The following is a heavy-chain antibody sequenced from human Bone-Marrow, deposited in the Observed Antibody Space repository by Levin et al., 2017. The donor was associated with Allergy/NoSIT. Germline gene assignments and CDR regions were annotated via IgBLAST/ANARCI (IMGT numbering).Heavy chain of an antibody. CDR2: INRGGSST. Sequence: GESLKISCAASGFAFSNYWMHWVRQAPGKGLVWVSRINRGGSSTTYADSVKGRFTISRDNAKNTLYLQMNSLRAEDTAVYYCARDPFAYNFGSGSYLDYWVQGTLVGVSS. CDR1: GFAFSNYW. J-gene: IGHJ4*02. CDR3: ARDPFAYNFGSGSYLDY. V-gene: IGHV3-74*01. D-gene: IGHD3-10*01.